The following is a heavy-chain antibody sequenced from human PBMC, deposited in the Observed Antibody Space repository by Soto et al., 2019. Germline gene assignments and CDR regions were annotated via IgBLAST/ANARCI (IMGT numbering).Heavy chain of an antibody. V-gene: IGHV3-23*01. CDR1: GFTFSSYA. D-gene: IGHD2-15*01. CDR2: ISGSGGST. J-gene: IGHJ3*02. Sequence: EVQLLESGGGLVQPGGSLRLSCAASGFTFSSYAMSWVRQAPGKGLEWVSAISGSGGSTYYADSVKGRFTISRDNSKNTLYLQMNSLRAEDTAVYYCAKDLAFSVVAAIHLGAFDIWGQGTMVTDSS. CDR3: AKDLAFSVVAAIHLGAFDI.